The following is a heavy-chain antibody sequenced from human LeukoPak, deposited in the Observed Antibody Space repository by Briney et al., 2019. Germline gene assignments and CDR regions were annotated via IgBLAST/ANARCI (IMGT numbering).Heavy chain of an antibody. D-gene: IGHD2-8*01. Sequence: ASVKVSCKASGYTFTGYYMHWVRQAPGQGLEWMGWINPNSGGTNYAQKFQGRVTMTRDTSISTAYMELSRLRSDDTAVYYCARVYCPNGVCYNSRGWFDPWGQGTLVTVSS. CDR3: ARVYCPNGVCYNSRGWFDP. CDR2: INPNSGGT. CDR1: GYTFTGYY. J-gene: IGHJ5*02. V-gene: IGHV1-2*02.